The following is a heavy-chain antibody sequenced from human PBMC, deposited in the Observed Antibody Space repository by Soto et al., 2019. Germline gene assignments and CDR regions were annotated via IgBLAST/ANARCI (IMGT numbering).Heavy chain of an antibody. D-gene: IGHD6-19*01. CDR2: INAYNGNT. J-gene: IGHJ5*02. Sequence: GASVKVSCKASGYTFTTYGISGVRQAPGQGLEWMGWINAYNGNTNYAQKLQGRVTMTTDSSTSTAYMELRSLRSDDTAVYYCAREPVAGIWFDPWGQGTLVTVS. CDR3: AREPVAGIWFDP. CDR1: GYTFTTYG. V-gene: IGHV1-18*01.